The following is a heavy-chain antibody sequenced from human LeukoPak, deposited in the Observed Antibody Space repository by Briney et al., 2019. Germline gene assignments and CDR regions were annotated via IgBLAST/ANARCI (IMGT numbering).Heavy chain of an antibody. CDR2: ISGSGGST. CDR1: GFTFSSYA. J-gene: IGHJ4*02. V-gene: IGHV3-23*01. Sequence: GGSLRLSCAASGFTFSSYAMSWVRQAPGKGLEWVSAISGSGGSTYYADSVKGRFTISRDNSKNTLYLQMNSLTAEDTAVHYCASPSKSGSSYGVSFDYWGQGTLVTVSS. D-gene: IGHD5-18*01. CDR3: ASPSKSGSSYGVSFDY.